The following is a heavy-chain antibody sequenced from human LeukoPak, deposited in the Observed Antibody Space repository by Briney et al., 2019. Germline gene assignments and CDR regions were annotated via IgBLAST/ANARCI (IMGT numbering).Heavy chain of an antibody. J-gene: IGHJ3*02. V-gene: IGHV4-31*03. CDR1: GGSISSGGYY. Sequence: SETLSLTCTVSGGSISSGGYYWSWIRQHPGKGLEWIGYIYYSGSTYYNPSLKSRVTISVDTSKNQFSLKLSSVTAADTAVYYCARDPGYSSSWYSFAFDIWGQGTMVTVSS. CDR2: IYYSGST. D-gene: IGHD6-13*01. CDR3: ARDPGYSSSWYSFAFDI.